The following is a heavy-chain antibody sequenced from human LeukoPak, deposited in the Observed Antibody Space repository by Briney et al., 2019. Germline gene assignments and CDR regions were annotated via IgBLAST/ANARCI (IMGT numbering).Heavy chain of an antibody. J-gene: IGHJ4*02. CDR1: GFTFSNFW. D-gene: IGHD4-17*01. CDR3: AKFPYGDYAHY. Sequence: PGGSLRLSCAASGFTFSNFWMSWVRQAPGKGLEWVANIRGDGSEKYHVDSVKGRFTISRDNAKNSLYLQMNSLRAEDTAVYYCAKFPYGDYAHYWGQGTLVTASS. CDR2: IRGDGSEK. V-gene: IGHV3-7*05.